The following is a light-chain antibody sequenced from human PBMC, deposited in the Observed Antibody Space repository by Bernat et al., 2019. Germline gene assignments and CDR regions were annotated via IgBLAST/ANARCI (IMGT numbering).Light chain of an antibody. CDR3: SSFAGFKNDVL. J-gene: IGLJ2*01. CDR2: EVT. Sequence: QSALTQLPSAPGSPGQSVTISCTGSSSDIGGSKYVSWYQLHPGNVPKLILFEVTKRPSGVPYRFSGSKSGKTASLTVSGLQAEDEAHYFCSSFAGFKNDVLIGGGTKLTVL. CDR1: SSDIGGSKY. V-gene: IGLV2-8*01.